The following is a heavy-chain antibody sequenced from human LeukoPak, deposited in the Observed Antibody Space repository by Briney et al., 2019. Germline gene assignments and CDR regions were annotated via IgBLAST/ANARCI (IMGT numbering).Heavy chain of an antibody. CDR3: QLRGVTLYYFDY. CDR2: INHSGST. J-gene: IGHJ4*02. Sequence: PWETLSLTCAVYGGSFRGYYSSWIRQPPGKGLEWFGEINHSGSTNYNPSLKSRVTISVDTSKNQFSLKLSSVTAADTAVYYCQLRGVTLYYFDYWGQGTLVTVSS. CDR1: GGSFRGYY. V-gene: IGHV4-34*01. D-gene: IGHD3-10*01.